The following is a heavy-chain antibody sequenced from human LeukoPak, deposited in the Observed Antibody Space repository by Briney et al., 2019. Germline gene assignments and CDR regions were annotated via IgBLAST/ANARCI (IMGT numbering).Heavy chain of an antibody. V-gene: IGHV4-4*02. CDR3: ARDLGTWAVTTV. CDR1: GDSISRSNW. CDR2: IYRSGST. J-gene: IGHJ4*02. Sequence: PSGTLSLTCIVSGDSISRSNWWNWVRQPPGKGLEWIGEIYRSGSTNYNPSLKSRVTISVDKSKNQFSLNLSSVTAADTAVYYCARDLGTWAVTTVWGQGTLVTVSS. D-gene: IGHD4-17*01.